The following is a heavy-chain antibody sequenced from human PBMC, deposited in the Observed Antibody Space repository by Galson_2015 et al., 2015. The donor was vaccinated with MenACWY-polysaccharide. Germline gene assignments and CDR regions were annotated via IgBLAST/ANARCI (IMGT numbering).Heavy chain of an antibody. D-gene: IGHD2-21*01. Sequence: SVKVSCKASGYKFTSYDINWVRQATGQGLEWMGWRNPNSGNTGYAQKFQGRVTMTSNSAITTAYMELSSLRSEDTAVYYCARVIARKHTFVDSWGQGTLVSVS. CDR2: RNPNSGNT. J-gene: IGHJ4*02. CDR3: ARVIARKHTFVDS. V-gene: IGHV1-8*01. CDR1: GYKFTSYD.